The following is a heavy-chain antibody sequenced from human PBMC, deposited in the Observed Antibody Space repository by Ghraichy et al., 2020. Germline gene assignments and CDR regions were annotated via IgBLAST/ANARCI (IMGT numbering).Heavy chain of an antibody. V-gene: IGHV4-4*09. J-gene: IGHJ4*02. D-gene: IGHD1-26*01. Sequence: SETLSLTCTVSGGSISSYYWSWIRQPPGKGLEWIGYIYDSGSTNYNPSLKSRVTILLDTSKNQFSLKLSSVTAADTAVYYCARTKSGSYPDYWGQGTLVTVSS. CDR1: GGSISSYY. CDR3: ARTKSGSYPDY. CDR2: IYDSGST.